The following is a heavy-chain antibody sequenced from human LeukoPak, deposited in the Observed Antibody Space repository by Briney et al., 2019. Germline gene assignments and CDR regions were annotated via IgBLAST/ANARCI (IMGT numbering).Heavy chain of an antibody. J-gene: IGHJ5*02. CDR1: GGSISSSSYY. CDR3: ARGKGVLLWFGDPANWFDP. Sequence: PSETLSLTCTVSGGSISSSSYYWGWIRQPPGKGLEWIGSIYYSGSTYYNPSLKSRVTISVDTSKNQFSLKLSSVTAADTAVYYCARGKGVLLWFGDPANWFDPWGQGTLVTVSS. CDR2: IYYSGST. D-gene: IGHD3-10*01. V-gene: IGHV4-39*07.